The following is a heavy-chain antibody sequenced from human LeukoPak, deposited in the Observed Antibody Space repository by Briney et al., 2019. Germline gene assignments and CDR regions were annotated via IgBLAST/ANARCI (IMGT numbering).Heavy chain of an antibody. CDR2: IYYSGST. V-gene: IGHV4-59*01. D-gene: IGHD6-19*01. J-gene: IGHJ4*02. Sequence: SETLSLTCTVSGGSISSYYWSWIRQPPGKGLEWIGYIYYSGSTNYNPSLKSRVTISVDTSKNQFSLKLSSVTAADTAVYYCARTSGRLYYLDYWGQGTLVTVSS. CDR3: ARTSGRLYYLDY. CDR1: GGSISSYY.